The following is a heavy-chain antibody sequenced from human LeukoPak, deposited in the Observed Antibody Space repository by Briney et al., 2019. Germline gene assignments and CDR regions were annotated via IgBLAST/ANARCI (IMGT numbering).Heavy chain of an antibody. J-gene: IGHJ1*01. V-gene: IGHV5-51*01. Sequence: GESLKISCKGSGYSFSNYWIGWVRQMPGKRLEWMGIIYPGTSSAKYSPSFQGQVTLSVDKSITTAYLQWSSLKASDTAMYYCARRYDSSGYFPYWGQGTLVTVSS. CDR3: ARRYDSSGYFPY. CDR1: GYSFSNYW. CDR2: IYPGTSSA. D-gene: IGHD3-22*01.